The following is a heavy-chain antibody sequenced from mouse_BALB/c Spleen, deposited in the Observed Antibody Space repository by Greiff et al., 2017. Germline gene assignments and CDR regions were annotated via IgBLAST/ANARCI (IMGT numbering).Heavy chain of an antibody. Sequence: EVHLVESGGDLVKPGGSLKLSCAASGFTFSSYGMSWVRQTPDKRLEWVATISSGGSYTYYPDSVKGRFTISRDNAKNTLYLQMSSLTSEDTAMYYCARQDYYGGSSGFAYWGQGTLVTVSA. J-gene: IGHJ3*01. CDR2: ISSGGSYT. V-gene: IGHV5-6*01. D-gene: IGHD1-1*01. CDR3: ARQDYYGGSSGFAY. CDR1: GFTFSSYG.